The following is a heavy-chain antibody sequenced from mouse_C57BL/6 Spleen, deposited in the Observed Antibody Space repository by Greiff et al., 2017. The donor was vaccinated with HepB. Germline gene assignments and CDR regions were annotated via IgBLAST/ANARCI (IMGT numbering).Heavy chain of an antibody. V-gene: IGHV2-5*01. D-gene: IGHD2-4*01. J-gene: IGHJ4*01. CDR2: IWRGGST. Sequence: VQLQESGPGLVQPSQRLSITCTVSGFSLTSYGVHWVRQSPGKGLEWLGVIWRGGSTDYNAAFMSRLSITKDNSKSQVFFKMNSLQADDTAIYYCAKKRGYYDYEDAMDYWGQGTSVTVSS. CDR3: AKKRGYYDYEDAMDY. CDR1: GFSLTSYG.